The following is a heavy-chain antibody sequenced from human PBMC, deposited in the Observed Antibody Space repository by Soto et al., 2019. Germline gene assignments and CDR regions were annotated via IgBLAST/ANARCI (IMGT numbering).Heavy chain of an antibody. Sequence: QVHLQQWGAGLLRPSETLSLTCAVYGESFIGYYWTWIRQPPGKGLEWIGEINHRGSTNYKPSLKSRVTMSIDTSKNQFSLKLSSVTAADTSVYYCARTDIVTTNWFDPWGQGTLVTVS. CDR2: INHRGST. CDR3: ARTDIVTTNWFDP. V-gene: IGHV4-34*02. J-gene: IGHJ5*02. CDR1: GESFIGYY. D-gene: IGHD5-12*01.